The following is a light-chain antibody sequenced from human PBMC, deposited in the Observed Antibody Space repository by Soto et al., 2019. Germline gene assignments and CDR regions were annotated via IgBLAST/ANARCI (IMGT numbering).Light chain of an antibody. CDR3: QYQGS. CDR2: DVS. V-gene: IGKV3-20*01. Sequence: IVLRQSPDTLSLSPGQRATLSCRASQSVSRRYLAWYQQKPGQAPILLIYDVSERASDIPDRFSGSGSGTDFTLTINRLVPEDVAVYYCQYQGSFGGGTKVEIE. CDR1: QSVSRRY. J-gene: IGKJ4*01.